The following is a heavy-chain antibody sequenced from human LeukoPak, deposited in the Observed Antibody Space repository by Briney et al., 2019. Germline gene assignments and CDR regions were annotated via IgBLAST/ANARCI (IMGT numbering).Heavy chain of an antibody. CDR3: ARVPTPYDTTGLLDP. CDR1: GGSMGRGGYY. CDR2: IYYTGTT. J-gene: IGHJ5*02. V-gene: IGHV4-31*03. Sequence: SQTLSLTCTVSGGSMGRGGYYWSWVRQSPGKGLEWLGYIYYTGTTNYNPSLKSRVTMSVDTSKNQFSLNLSSVTAADTAVYYCARVPTPYDTTGLLDPWGQGALVTVSS. D-gene: IGHD1-1*01.